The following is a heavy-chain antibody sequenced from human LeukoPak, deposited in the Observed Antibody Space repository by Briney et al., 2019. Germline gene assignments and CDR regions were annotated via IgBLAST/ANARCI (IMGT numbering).Heavy chain of an antibody. J-gene: IGHJ3*02. Sequence: PGGSLRLSCAASGFTFDDYTMHWVRQAPGKGLEWVSLIRWDGGSTYYADSVKGRFTISRDNSENTLYMQMNSLRVEDTAVYYCAKGLHSSSWNDAFDIWGQGTTVIVSS. CDR3: AKGLHSSSWNDAFDI. CDR2: IRWDGGST. D-gene: IGHD6-13*01. CDR1: GFTFDDYT. V-gene: IGHV3-43*01.